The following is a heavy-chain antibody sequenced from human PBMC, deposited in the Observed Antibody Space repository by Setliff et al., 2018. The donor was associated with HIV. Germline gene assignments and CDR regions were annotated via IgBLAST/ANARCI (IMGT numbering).Heavy chain of an antibody. CDR3: TRHVYSGTSMDV. Sequence: HPGGSLRLSCAASGFALSDHYMDWVRQAPGKGPEWFGRIRPKGKSSTTEYAASVKGRFIMSRDDSKNSLYLQMNSLKTEDTAVYYCTRHVYSGTSMDVWGRGTTVTVSS. J-gene: IGHJ6*03. CDR1: GFALSDHY. CDR2: IRPKGKSSTT. D-gene: IGHD2-21*01. V-gene: IGHV3-72*01.